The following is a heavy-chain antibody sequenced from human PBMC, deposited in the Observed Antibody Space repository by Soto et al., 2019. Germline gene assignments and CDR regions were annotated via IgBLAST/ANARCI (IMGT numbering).Heavy chain of an antibody. CDR1: GFTCSSYE. Sequence: WGSLRLSCAASGFTCSSYEMNCVRQGLWKSLEWVSYMCSSHTTLYCADSLKARFTISRDNAKSSLFLQVNSLSAEATAVYYCARDPSARSGWYGAACDMWGQETMV. D-gene: IGHD6-19*01. J-gene: IGHJ3*02. V-gene: IGHV3-48*03. CDR3: ARDPSARSGWYGAACDM. CDR2: MCSSHTTL.